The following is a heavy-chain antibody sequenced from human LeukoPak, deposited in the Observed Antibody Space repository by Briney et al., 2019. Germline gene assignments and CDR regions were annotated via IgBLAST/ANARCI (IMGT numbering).Heavy chain of an antibody. CDR3: ARTTPTVTTSTNL. CDR2: IYSAGRS. V-gene: IGHV3-53*01. J-gene: IGHJ2*01. D-gene: IGHD4-17*01. Sequence: GGSLKLSCAASGFTVSSNPMSWVRQAPGKGLEWVSVIYSAGRSFYADSVKGRFTVSTDNSKNTLYLQMSSLRAEDTALYYCARTTPTVTTSTNLSGRGTLVTVSS. CDR1: GFTVSSNP.